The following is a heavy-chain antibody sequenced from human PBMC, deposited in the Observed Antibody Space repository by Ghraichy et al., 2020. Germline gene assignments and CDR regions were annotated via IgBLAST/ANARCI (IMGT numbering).Heavy chain of an antibody. CDR1: GFTFSSYA. Sequence: GGSLRLSCAASGFTFSSYAMHWVRQAPGKGLEWVAVISYDGSNKYYADSVKGRFTISRDNSKNTLYLQMNSLRAEDTAVYYCARASLRFLAKGYWFDPWGQGTLVTVSS. D-gene: IGHD3-3*01. J-gene: IGHJ5*02. CDR3: ARASLRFLAKGYWFDP. V-gene: IGHV3-30*04. CDR2: ISYDGSNK.